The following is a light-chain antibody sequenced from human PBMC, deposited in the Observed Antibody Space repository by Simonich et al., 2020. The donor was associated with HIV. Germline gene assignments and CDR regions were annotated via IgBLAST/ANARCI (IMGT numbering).Light chain of an antibody. J-gene: IGLJ2*01. CDR1: ILAKKY. V-gene: IGLV3-25*03. Sequence: SYELTQPSSVSVSSGQTARITCSGNILAKKYARWFQQKPGQAPVVVIYKDSERPSGIPERFSGSSSGTTVTLTISGVQAEDEADYYCQSADSSGTYEVFGGGTKLTVL. CDR2: KDS. CDR3: QSADSSGTYEV.